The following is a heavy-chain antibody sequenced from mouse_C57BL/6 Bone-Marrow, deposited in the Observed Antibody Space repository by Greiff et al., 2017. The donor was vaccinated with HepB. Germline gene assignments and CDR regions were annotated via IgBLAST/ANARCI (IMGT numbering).Heavy chain of an antibody. Sequence: EVKVVESGGGLVKPGGSLKLSCAASGFTFSSYAMSWVRQTPEKRLEWVATISDGGSYTYYPDNVKGRFTISRDNAKNNLYLQMSHLKSEDTAMYYCARWGFFAYWGQGTLVTVSA. CDR2: ISDGGSYT. CDR1: GFTFSSYA. V-gene: IGHV5-4*03. J-gene: IGHJ3*01. CDR3: ARWGFFAY.